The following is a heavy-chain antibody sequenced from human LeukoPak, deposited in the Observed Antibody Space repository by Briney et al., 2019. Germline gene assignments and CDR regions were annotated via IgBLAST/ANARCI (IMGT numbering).Heavy chain of an antibody. J-gene: IGHJ6*03. CDR2: IYYSGST. D-gene: IGHD2-15*01. CDR3: ARVVSSHYYYYYMDV. Sequence: SETLSLTCTVSGGSISSSSYYWGWIRQPPGKGLEWIGSIYYSGSTYYNPSLKSRVTISVDTSENQFSLKLSSVTAADTAVYYCARVVSSHYYYYYMDVWGKGTTVTVSS. CDR1: GGSISSSSYY. V-gene: IGHV4-39*07.